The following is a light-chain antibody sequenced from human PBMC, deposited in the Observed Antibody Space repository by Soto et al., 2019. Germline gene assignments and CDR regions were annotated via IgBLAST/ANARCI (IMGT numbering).Light chain of an antibody. CDR1: QGISSY. J-gene: IGKJ4*01. V-gene: IGKV1-9*01. CDR3: QQLADYPLT. CDR2: AAS. Sequence: DIQLTQSPSFLSSSVGDSVTITCRASQGISSYLAWYQQKPGKPPNLLIYAASTLQRGVPSRFRGSGSGTEFTLTISSLQPEDFATYYCQQLADYPLTFGGGTKVDTK.